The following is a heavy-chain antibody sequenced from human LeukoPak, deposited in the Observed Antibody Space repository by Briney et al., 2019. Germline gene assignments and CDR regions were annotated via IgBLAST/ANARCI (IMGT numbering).Heavy chain of an antibody. V-gene: IGHV3-48*04. CDR1: GFNFRSYS. CDR3: ARDRHVPGLYYYYMDV. J-gene: IGHJ6*03. Sequence: PGGSLRLSCAASGFNFRSYSMNWVRQAPGKGLEWVSYISSSSSPTSYADSVKGRFTMSRDNAKNSLYLQMNSLRVEDTAVYYCARDRHVPGLYYYYMDVWGKGTTVTVSS. D-gene: IGHD6-6*01. CDR2: ISSSSSPT.